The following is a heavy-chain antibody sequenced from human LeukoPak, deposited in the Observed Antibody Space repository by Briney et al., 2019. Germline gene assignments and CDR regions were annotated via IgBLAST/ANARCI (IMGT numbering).Heavy chain of an antibody. CDR3: AREDYYDSSGYFDY. CDR2: ISASGDTI. D-gene: IGHD3-22*01. V-gene: IGHV3-23*01. Sequence: GGSLRLSCAASGFPFSSYGMSWIRQGPGKGLEWVSSISASGDTIFHVDSVKGRFTMSRDNSQNILNLQMNSLRAEDTAVYYCAREDYYDSSGYFDYWGQGTLVTVSS. J-gene: IGHJ4*02. CDR1: GFPFSSYG.